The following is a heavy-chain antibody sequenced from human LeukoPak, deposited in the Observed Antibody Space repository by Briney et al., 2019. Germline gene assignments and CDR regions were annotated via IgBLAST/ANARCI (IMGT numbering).Heavy chain of an antibody. D-gene: IGHD2-2*01. Sequence: GGSLRLSCAASGFPFSSYSMNWVRQAPGKGLEWVSYISSSSSTIYYADSVKGRFTISRDNAKNSLYLQMNSLRAEDTAVYYCASLDQDIVVVPAAGDGFDIWGQGTMVTVSS. J-gene: IGHJ3*02. CDR3: ASLDQDIVVVPAAGDGFDI. CDR1: GFPFSSYS. CDR2: ISSSSSTI. V-gene: IGHV3-48*01.